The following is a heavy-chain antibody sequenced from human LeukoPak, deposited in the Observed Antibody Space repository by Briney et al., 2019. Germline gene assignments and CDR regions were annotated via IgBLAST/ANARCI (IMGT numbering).Heavy chain of an antibody. CDR1: GFTFSSYG. D-gene: IGHD4-17*01. V-gene: IGHV3-30*02. J-gene: IGHJ6*03. Sequence: GGSLRLSCAASGFTFSSYGMHWVRQAPGKGLEGVAFIRYDGSNKYYADSVKGRFTISRDNSKNTLYLQMNSLRAEDTAVYYCAKSSSNYGDYDYMDVWGKGTTVTVSS. CDR3: AKSSSNYGDYDYMDV. CDR2: IRYDGSNK.